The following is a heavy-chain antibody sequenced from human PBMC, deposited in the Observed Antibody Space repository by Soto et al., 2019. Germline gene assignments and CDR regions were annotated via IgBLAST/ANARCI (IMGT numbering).Heavy chain of an antibody. J-gene: IGHJ3*01. CDR3: ARDQLYYNDISGRPLNAFDV. Sequence: GGSLRLSCAASGYTFWNYCVNWVRKAPGKGLEWVSYIGIGSSTKYYADSVKGRFTISRDNAKNSLYLQMNSLRAEDTAVYYCARDQLYYNDISGRPLNAFDVWGQGTMVTVSS. D-gene: IGHD3-22*01. V-gene: IGHV3-48*01. CDR1: GYTFWNYC. CDR2: IGIGSSTK.